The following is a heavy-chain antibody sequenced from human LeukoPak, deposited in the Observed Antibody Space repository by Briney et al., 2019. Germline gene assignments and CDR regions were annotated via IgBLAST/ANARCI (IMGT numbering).Heavy chain of an antibody. CDR1: GFTFSSYA. CDR3: AKDLGGGMITFGGVIVIPGN. CDR2: ISGSGGST. D-gene: IGHD3-16*02. V-gene: IGHV3-23*01. J-gene: IGHJ4*02. Sequence: GGSLRLSCAASGFTFSSYAMNWVRQAPGGGLEWVSTISGSGGSTYYADSVKGRFTISRDNSKNTLYLQMNSLRAEDTAVYYCAKDLGGGMITFGGVIVIPGNWGQGTLVTVSS.